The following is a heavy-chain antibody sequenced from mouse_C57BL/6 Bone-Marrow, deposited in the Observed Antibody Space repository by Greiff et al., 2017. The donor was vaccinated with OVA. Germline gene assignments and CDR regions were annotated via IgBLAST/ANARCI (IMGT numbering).Heavy chain of an antibody. V-gene: IGHV1-50*01. CDR1: GYTFTSYW. J-gene: IGHJ2*01. Sequence: QVQLQQPGAELVKPGASVKLSCKASGYTFTSYWMQWVKQRPGQGLEWIGEIDPSDSDTNYNQKFKGKATLTVDTSSSTAYMQLSSLTSEDSSVYYWARDGNYGYYFDYWGQGTTLTVSS. CDR3: ARDGNYGYYFDY. CDR2: IDPSDSDT. D-gene: IGHD2-1*01.